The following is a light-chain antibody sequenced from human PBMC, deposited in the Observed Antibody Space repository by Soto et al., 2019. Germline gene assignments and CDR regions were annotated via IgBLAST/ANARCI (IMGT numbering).Light chain of an antibody. V-gene: IGKV3-15*01. CDR2: GIS. J-gene: IGKJ1*01. CDR3: QHYNNWPRT. CDR1: QSVSSN. Sequence: EIVMTQSPATLSVSPGERATLSCRASQSVSSNLAWYQQKPGQAPRLLIYGISTRATCIPARFSGSGSGTEFTLTISSLQSEDFAVYYCQHYNNWPRTFGQGTKVEIK.